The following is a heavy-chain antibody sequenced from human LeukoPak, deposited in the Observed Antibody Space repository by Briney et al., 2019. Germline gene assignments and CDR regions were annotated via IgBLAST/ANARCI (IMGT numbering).Heavy chain of an antibody. V-gene: IGHV3-9*01. CDR3: AKGVTVTSPFVY. Sequence: PGGSLRLSCAASGFTFDDYAMHWVRHAQGKGLEWVSGISWNSGSIGYADSVKGRFTISRDNAKNSLYLQMNSLRAEDTALYYCAKGVTVTSPFVYWGQGTLVTVSS. CDR1: GFTFDDYA. J-gene: IGHJ4*02. D-gene: IGHD4-17*01. CDR2: ISWNSGSI.